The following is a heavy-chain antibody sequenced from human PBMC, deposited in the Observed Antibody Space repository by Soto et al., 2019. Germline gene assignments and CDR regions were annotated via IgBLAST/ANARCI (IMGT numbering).Heavy chain of an antibody. Sequence: GGTLRLSCAASGFTFTRYSMNCVRQAPGKGLEWVSSISSTTNYIYYGDSMKGRFTISIDNAKNSLYLEMNSLRAEDTAVYYCARESEDLTSNFDVWGQGTLVTVSS. CDR3: ARESEDLTSNFDV. J-gene: IGHJ4*02. CDR1: GFTFTRYS. V-gene: IGHV3-21*06. CDR2: ISSTTNYI.